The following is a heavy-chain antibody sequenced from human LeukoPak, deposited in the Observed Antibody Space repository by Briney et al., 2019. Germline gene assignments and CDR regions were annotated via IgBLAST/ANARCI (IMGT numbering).Heavy chain of an antibody. J-gene: IGHJ4*02. D-gene: IGHD2-15*01. CDR2: INWSGGST. V-gene: IGHV3-20*04. CDR1: GFAFDEHG. Sequence: GGSLRLSCTASGFAFDEHGMSWVRQVPGKGLEWVSGINWSGGSTGYADPLRGRFTISRDNAKNSLYLQMDSLRAEDTALYYRARAPIASPFYFDYWGQGTLVTVSS. CDR3: ARAPIASPFYFDY.